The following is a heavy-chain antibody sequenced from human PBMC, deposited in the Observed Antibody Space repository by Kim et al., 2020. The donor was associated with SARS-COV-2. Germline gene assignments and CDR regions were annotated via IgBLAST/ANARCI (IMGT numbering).Heavy chain of an antibody. D-gene: IGHD2-15*01. J-gene: IGHJ6*02. CDR2: IIPIFGTA. V-gene: IGHV1-69*06. Sequence: SVKVSCKASGGTFSSYAISWVRQAPGQGIEWMGRIIPIFGTANYAQKFQGRVTITADKSTSTAYMELSSLRSEDTAVYYCAKHCSGGSCSPIYYYYGMDVWGQGTTVTVSS. CDR3: AKHCSGGSCSPIYYYYGMDV. CDR1: GGTFSSYA.